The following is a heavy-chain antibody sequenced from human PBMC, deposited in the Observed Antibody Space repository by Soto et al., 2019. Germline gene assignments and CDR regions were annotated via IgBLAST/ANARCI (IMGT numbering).Heavy chain of an antibody. V-gene: IGHV4-31*03. CDR1: GGSISSGGYY. Sequence: QVQLQESGPGLVKPSQTLSLTCTVSGGSISSGGYYWSWIRQHPGKGLEWIGYIYYSGSTYYNPSLKSRVTISVDTSKNQFSLKLSSVTAADTAVYYCARDHWGRKGMATTDGGYYYYGMDVWGQGTTVTVSS. CDR3: ARDHWGRKGMATTDGGYYYYGMDV. D-gene: IGHD5-12*01. CDR2: IYYSGST. J-gene: IGHJ6*02.